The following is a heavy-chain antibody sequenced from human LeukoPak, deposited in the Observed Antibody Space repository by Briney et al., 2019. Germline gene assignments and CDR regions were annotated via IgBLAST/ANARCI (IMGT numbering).Heavy chain of an antibody. J-gene: IGHJ4*02. CDR1: GFSLTTYGVG. CDR3: AHRTYGPFHY. Sequence: SGPTLVKPPQTLTLTCTFSGFSLTTYGVGVGWIRQPPGKALEWLALISWDDDKRYSPSLKSRLTITRDTSKNQVVLTMTNMDPVDTATYYCAHRTYGPFHYWGQGTLVTVSS. V-gene: IGHV2-5*02. CDR2: ISWDDDK. D-gene: IGHD2-8*01.